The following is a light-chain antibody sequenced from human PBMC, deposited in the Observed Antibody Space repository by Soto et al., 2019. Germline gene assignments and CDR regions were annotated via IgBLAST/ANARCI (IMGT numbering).Light chain of an antibody. CDR2: DAS. J-gene: IGKJ4*01. Sequence: EIVLTQSPATLSLSPGERATLSCRASESISSYLAWYQQRPGQAPSLLNYDASNRAPGIPARFSGSGSGTDFTLTIDNLEPEDFAVYYCQQRSKWPLTFGGGTKVEI. CDR3: QQRSKWPLT. CDR1: ESISSY. V-gene: IGKV3-11*01.